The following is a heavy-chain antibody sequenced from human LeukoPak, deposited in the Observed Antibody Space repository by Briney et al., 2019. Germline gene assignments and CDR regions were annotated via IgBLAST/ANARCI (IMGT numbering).Heavy chain of an antibody. J-gene: IGHJ6*02. D-gene: IGHD6-13*01. CDR2: VYTSETP. Sequence: SETLSLTCTVSGGSISRGSYFWSWIRQPAGKGLEWIGRVYTSETPKYNPSLKSRVTISVDTSKNQFSLKLSSVTAADTAVYYCARVVSSSWYVGHYGMDVWGQGTTVTVSS. CDR3: ARVVSSSWYVGHYGMDV. CDR1: GGSISRGSYF. V-gene: IGHV4-61*02.